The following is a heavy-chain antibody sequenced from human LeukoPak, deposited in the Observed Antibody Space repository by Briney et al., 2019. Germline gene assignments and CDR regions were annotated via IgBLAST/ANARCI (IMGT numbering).Heavy chain of an antibody. V-gene: IGHV4-34*01. Sequence: PSETLSLTCAVYGGSSSGYYWSWIRQPPGKGLEWIGEINHSGSTNYNPSLKSRVTISVDTSKNQFSLKLSSVTAADTAVYYCARGRPDGSGSYYKFDPWGQGTLVTVSS. J-gene: IGHJ5*02. D-gene: IGHD3-10*01. CDR1: GGSSSGYY. CDR3: ARGRPDGSGSYYKFDP. CDR2: INHSGST.